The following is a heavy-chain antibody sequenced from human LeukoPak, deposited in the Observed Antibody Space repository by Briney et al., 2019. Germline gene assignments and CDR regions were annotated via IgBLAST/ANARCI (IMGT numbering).Heavy chain of an antibody. D-gene: IGHD3-3*01. CDR1: GFTFSSYW. V-gene: IGHV3-7*01. J-gene: IGHJ4*02. CDR2: IKQDGSEK. Sequence: GGSLRLSCAASGFTFSSYWMSWVRQAPGKGLEWVANIKQDGSEKYYVDSVKGRFTISRDNAKNSLYLQMNSLRAEDTAVYYCARASTPLYDFWRGYDYWGQGTLVTVSS. CDR3: ARASTPLYDFWRGYDY.